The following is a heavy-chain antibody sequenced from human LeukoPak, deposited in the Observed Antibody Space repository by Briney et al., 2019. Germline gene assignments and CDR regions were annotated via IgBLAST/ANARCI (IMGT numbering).Heavy chain of an antibody. Sequence: SETLSLTCAVYGGSFSGYNWTWIRQPPGKGLEWIGEMNHSGSANYNPSLKSRVTISVDTSKNQFSLQLRSVTAADTAVYYCARSEINDYSHYWGQGILVIVSS. D-gene: IGHD4-11*01. CDR2: MNHSGSA. CDR1: GGSFSGYN. V-gene: IGHV4-34*01. CDR3: ARSEINDYSHY. J-gene: IGHJ4*02.